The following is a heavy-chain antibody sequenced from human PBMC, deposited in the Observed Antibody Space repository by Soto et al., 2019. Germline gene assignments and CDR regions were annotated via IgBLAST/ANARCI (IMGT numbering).Heavy chain of an antibody. Sequence: QVQLQESGPGLVKPSETLSLTCTVSGGSISSYYWSWIRQPPGKGLEWIGYIYYSGSTNYNPSLKCRVTISVDTSKNQISLKLSSVTAADTAVYYCAMSPGYSYGYHAFDIWGQGTMVTVSS. V-gene: IGHV4-59*01. D-gene: IGHD5-18*01. CDR3: AMSPGYSYGYHAFDI. J-gene: IGHJ3*02. CDR1: GGSISSYY. CDR2: IYYSGST.